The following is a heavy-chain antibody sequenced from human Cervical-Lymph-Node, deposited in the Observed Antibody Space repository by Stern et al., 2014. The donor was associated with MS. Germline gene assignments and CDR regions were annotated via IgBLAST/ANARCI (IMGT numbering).Heavy chain of an antibody. CDR3: ARELSQVLVY. J-gene: IGHJ4*02. CDR1: GGTFSSST. CDR2: IIPLFGTA. V-gene: IGHV1-69*01. Sequence: VQLVQSGAEVKKPGSSVKVSCKASGGTFSSSTISWVRQAPGQGLEWMGGIIPLFGTANYAQKFQGRVTITADESTSTAYMELSSLRSDDTAVYYGARELSQVLVYWGQGTLVTVSS.